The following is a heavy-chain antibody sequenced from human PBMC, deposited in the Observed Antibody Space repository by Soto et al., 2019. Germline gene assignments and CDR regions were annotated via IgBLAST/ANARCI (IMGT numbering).Heavy chain of an antibody. CDR2: ISTDNGNT. Sequence: QVQLVQSGAEVKKPGASVKVSCKASGYTFTSSGISWVRQAPGQGLEWMGWISTDNGNTNYAQHLQGRVSMTKDTSTSTAYMDLRSLRSDDTAVYYCARDQGITTFGVYSMYYYGMDVWGQGTTVTVSS. D-gene: IGHD3-3*01. J-gene: IGHJ6*02. CDR3: ARDQGITTFGVYSMYYYGMDV. V-gene: IGHV1-18*01. CDR1: GYTFTSSG.